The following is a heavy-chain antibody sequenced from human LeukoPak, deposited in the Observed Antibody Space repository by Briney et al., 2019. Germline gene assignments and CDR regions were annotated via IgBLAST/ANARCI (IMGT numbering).Heavy chain of an antibody. CDR1: GGSISSYY. D-gene: IGHD6-13*01. Sequence: SETLPLTCTVSGGSISSYYWSWIRQPPGKGLEWIGYIYYSGSTNYNPSLKSRVTISVDTSKNQFSLKLSSVTAADTAVYYCARDYLAAAGRWFDPWGQGTLVTVSS. CDR2: IYYSGST. CDR3: ARDYLAAAGRWFDP. J-gene: IGHJ5*02. V-gene: IGHV4-59*01.